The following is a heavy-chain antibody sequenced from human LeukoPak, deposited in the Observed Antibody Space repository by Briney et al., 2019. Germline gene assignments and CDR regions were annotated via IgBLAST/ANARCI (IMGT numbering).Heavy chain of an antibody. CDR1: GYTFTGYY. V-gene: IGHV1-2*02. D-gene: IGHD1-1*01. CDR2: INPNSGGT. J-gene: IGHJ4*02. CDR3: ARDDSVVQLGTFDY. Sequence: SVKVSCKASGYTFTGYYMHWVRQAPRQGREGMGWINPNSGGTNYAQKFQGRVTMTRDTSISTAYMELSRLRSDDTAVYYCARDDSVVQLGTFDYWGQGTLVTVSS.